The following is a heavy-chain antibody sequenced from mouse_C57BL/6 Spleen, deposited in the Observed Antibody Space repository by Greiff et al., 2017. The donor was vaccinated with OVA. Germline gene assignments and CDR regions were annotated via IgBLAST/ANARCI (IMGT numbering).Heavy chain of an antibody. CDR3: ARKYGYYVGLFAY. D-gene: IGHD2-10*02. CDR2: ISSGSSTI. V-gene: IGHV5-17*01. J-gene: IGHJ3*01. CDR1: GFTFSDYG. Sequence: EVKLVESGGGLVKPGGSLKLSCAASGFTFSDYGMHWVRQAPEKGLEWAAYISSGSSTIYYADTVKGRFTISSDNAKNTLFLQMTSLRSEDTAMYYCARKYGYYVGLFAYWGQGTLVTVSA.